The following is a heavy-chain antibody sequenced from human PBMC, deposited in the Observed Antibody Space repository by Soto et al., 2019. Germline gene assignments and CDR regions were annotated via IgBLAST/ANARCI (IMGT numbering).Heavy chain of an antibody. J-gene: IGHJ4*02. V-gene: IGHV4-30-2*01. Sequence: SETLSLTCAVSGGSISSGGYSWSWIRQPPGKGMEWIGYMYHSGSTYYNPSLKIRFTISIDRSKNQFSLKLSSVTAADTAVYYCARSDGRYWGQGTLVTVSS. CDR3: ARSDGRY. CDR1: GGSISSGGYS. CDR2: MYHSGST.